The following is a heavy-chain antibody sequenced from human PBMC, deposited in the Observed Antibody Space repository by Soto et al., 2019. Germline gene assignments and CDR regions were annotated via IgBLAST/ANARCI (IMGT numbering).Heavy chain of an antibody. J-gene: IGHJ2*01. CDR2: IGGSGDST. CDR3: AKIPKKRQGFVVATNWYFDL. Sequence: EVQLLESGGGLVQPGGSLRLSCAASGFTFSSYAMSWVRQAPGKGLEWVSGIGGSGDSTYYADSVKGRFTVSRDNSKNTVYLQMNNLRAEDTAVYYCAKIPKKRQGFVVATNWYFDLWGRGTLVTVSS. V-gene: IGHV3-23*01. D-gene: IGHD5-12*01. CDR1: GFTFSSYA.